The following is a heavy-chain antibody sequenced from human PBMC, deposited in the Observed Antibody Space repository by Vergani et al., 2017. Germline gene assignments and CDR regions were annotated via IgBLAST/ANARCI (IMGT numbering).Heavy chain of an antibody. CDR1: GFTFSDYY. J-gene: IGHJ5*02. Sequence: QVQLVESGGGLVKPGGSLRLSCAASGFTFSDYYMSWIRQAPGKGLEWVSYISSSSSYTNYADSVKGRFTISRDNAKNSLYLQMNSLRAEDTAVYYCARDLGYGSGGYSDWFDPWGQGTLVTVSS. CDR2: ISSSSSYT. V-gene: IGHV3-11*05. D-gene: IGHD3-10*01. CDR3: ARDLGYGSGGYSDWFDP.